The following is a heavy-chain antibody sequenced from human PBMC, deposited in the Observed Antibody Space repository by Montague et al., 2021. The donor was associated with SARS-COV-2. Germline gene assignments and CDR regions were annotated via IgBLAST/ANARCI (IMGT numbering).Heavy chain of an antibody. CDR1: GFSLSPSGVG. V-gene: IGHV2-5*02. D-gene: IGHD3-22*01. CDR3: AHYYYDSSGVDY. Sequence: PALVKPTQTLTLTCTFSGFSLSPSGVGVGWVRQPPGKALEWLALIYWDDDKRYSPSLKSRLTITKDTSKDQVVLTMTNMDPVDTATYYCAHYYYDSSGVDYWGRGTLVTVSS. CDR2: IYWDDDK. J-gene: IGHJ4*02.